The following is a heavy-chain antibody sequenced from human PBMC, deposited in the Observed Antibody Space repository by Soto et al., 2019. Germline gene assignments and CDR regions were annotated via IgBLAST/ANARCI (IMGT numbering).Heavy chain of an antibody. V-gene: IGHV3-23*01. Sequence: GGSLRLSCAASGFTFRTYAMSWVRQAPGKGLEWVSTISGGGGGTYYADSVKGRFTISRDNSKDTLYLRMNSLRAEDTAIYFCAKDRTTTTVTAMSDYWGQGTLVTVSS. J-gene: IGHJ4*02. CDR3: AKDRTTTTVTAMSDY. CDR1: GFTFRTYA. CDR2: ISGGGGGT. D-gene: IGHD4-17*01.